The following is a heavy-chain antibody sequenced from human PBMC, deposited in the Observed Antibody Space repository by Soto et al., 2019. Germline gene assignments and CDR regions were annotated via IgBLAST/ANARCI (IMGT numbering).Heavy chain of an antibody. CDR3: AREGGYFDSSGSQVYHYHGVDV. Sequence: QVQLQESGPGLVKPSETLSLTCTVSGGSISTYFWSWIRQPAGGGLEWLRPIYTTGSTTYNPSLRSGVTMPMHTSRNQFSLKLSSVTAADTAVYYCAREGGYFDSSGSQVYHYHGVDVWGQGTTVTGSS. D-gene: IGHD3-22*01. CDR2: IYTTGST. J-gene: IGHJ6*02. V-gene: IGHV4-4*07. CDR1: GGSISTYF.